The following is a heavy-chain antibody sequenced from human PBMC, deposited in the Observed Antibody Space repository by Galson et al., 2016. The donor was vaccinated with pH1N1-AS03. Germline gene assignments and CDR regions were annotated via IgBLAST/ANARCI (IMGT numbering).Heavy chain of an antibody. V-gene: IGHV3-64*01. D-gene: IGHD4/OR15-4a*01. CDR2: ISGNGFST. J-gene: IGHJ4*02. CDR1: GFTFSSYA. CDR3: ARGPVSYANYWFPPPDY. Sequence: LRLSCAVGGFTFSSYAMFWLRQAPGKGLEYVSAISGNGFSTYYANSVKDRFTVSRDSSKNTLYLQMGSLRVEDMAVYYCARGPVSYANYWFPPPDYWGQGTLVTVSS.